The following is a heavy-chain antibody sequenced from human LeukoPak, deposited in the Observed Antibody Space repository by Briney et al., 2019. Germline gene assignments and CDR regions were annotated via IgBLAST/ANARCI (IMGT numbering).Heavy chain of an antibody. J-gene: IGHJ4*02. CDR1: GGSISSYY. CDR3: ARAPGIVGTAKAHFDY. CDR2: IYYSGST. Sequence: PSETLSLTCTVSGGSISSYYWSWIRQPPGNGLEWIGYIYYSGSTNYNPSLKSRVTISVDTSKNQFSLKLTSVTAADTAVYYCARAPGIVGTAKAHFDYWGQGTLVTVSS. D-gene: IGHD1-26*01. V-gene: IGHV4-59*01.